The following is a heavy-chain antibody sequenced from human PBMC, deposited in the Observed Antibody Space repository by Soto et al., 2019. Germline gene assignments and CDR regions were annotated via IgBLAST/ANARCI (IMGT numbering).Heavy chain of an antibody. CDR2: IKPSGGST. J-gene: IGHJ6*02. D-gene: IGHD3-9*01. Sequence: QVQLVQSGAEVKKSVASVTVSCKASGYTFTSHYIQWVRQAPGQGLEWLGMIKPSGGSTTYAQKLQGRVTMTRDTSTSTVYMALSSLTSEDTAVYYCARDSGMRDDNNFYGMEVWGQGTTVIVSS. V-gene: IGHV1-46*04. CDR3: ARDSGMRDDNNFYGMEV. CDR1: GYTFTSHY.